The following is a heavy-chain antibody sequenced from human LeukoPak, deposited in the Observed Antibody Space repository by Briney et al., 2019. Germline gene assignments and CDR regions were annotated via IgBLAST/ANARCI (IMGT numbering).Heavy chain of an antibody. CDR2: IDPSDSYT. Sequence: GESLKISCNGSGYSFTSYWIIWVRQLPGKGLEWMGRIDPSDSYTNYSPSFQGHVTISADKSISTAYLQWSSLKPSDTAMYYCARAINSLTAFDIWGQGTMVTVSS. D-gene: IGHD3-9*01. CDR3: ARAINSLTAFDI. CDR1: GYSFTSYW. J-gene: IGHJ3*02. V-gene: IGHV5-10-1*01.